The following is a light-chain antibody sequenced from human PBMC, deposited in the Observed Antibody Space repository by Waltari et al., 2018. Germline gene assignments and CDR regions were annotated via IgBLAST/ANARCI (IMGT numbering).Light chain of an antibody. CDR1: QNINNY. J-gene: IGKJ4*01. CDR2: GAS. V-gene: IGKV1-39*01. Sequence: DIQMTQSPSSLSASVGDRVTITCRASQNINNYLNWYQQKPGKAPKPLIYGASNLESGVPSRFSGSGSGADFTLTISSLQPGDFATYHCQQSYTTPLTFGGGTKVEIK. CDR3: QQSYTTPLT.